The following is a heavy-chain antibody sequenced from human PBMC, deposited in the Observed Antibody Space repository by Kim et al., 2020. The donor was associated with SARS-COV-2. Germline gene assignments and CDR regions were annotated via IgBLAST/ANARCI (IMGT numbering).Heavy chain of an antibody. J-gene: IGHJ4*01. CDR1: GFTFSSFD. CDR2: ISYDGSNK. CDR3: AKDRDSSGWPGPDY. Sequence: GGSLRLSCAASGFTFSSFDMPWVRQAPGKGLEWVAVISYDGSNKYYAESVKGRLTISRDNSKNTLYLQMNSLRAEDTAVYYCAKDRDSSGWPGPDYWGHGTLVTVSS. D-gene: IGHD6-19*01. V-gene: IGHV3-30*18.